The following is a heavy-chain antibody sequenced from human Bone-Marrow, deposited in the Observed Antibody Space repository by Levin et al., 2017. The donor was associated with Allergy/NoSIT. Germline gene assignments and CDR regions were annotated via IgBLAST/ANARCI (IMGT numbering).Heavy chain of an antibody. Sequence: GASVKVSCKVSGNSIITYHMHWVRQAPGHGPEWMGLINPSGGATSYARKFQGRVTLTSDTATSTEYMELRSLTSEDTAVYYCASTEIAPQYYYYGLDVWGQGTTVTVTS. V-gene: IGHV1-46*01. CDR1: GNSIITYH. CDR3: ASTEIAPQYYYYGLDV. CDR2: INPSGGAT. J-gene: IGHJ6*02. D-gene: IGHD2-21*01.